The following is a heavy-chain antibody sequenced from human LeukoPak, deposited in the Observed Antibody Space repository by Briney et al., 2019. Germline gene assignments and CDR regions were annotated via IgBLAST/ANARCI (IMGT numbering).Heavy chain of an antibody. J-gene: IGHJ4*02. V-gene: IGHV3-53*01. Sequence: GGSLRLSCAASGFTVSSNSLSWVRQAPGKGLEWVSTIYNGGSTYYADSVKGRFTISRDNSKNTLYLQMNSLRAEDAAVYYCATTKTYDSSGYYRYYFEYWGQGTLVTVSS. D-gene: IGHD3-22*01. CDR2: IYNGGST. CDR1: GFTVSSNS. CDR3: ATTKTYDSSGYYRYYFEY.